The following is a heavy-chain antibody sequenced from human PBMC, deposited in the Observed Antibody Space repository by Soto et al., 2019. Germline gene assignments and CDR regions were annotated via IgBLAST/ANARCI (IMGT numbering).Heavy chain of an antibody. CDR1: GFTFSSYW. CDR3: GRGGSGIYGMDI. D-gene: IGHD6-13*01. V-gene: IGHV3-74*01. CDR2: IIRDGSST. Sequence: EVQLVESGGGLVQPGGSLRLACAASGFTFSSYWMHWVRQAPGKGLVWISRIIRDGSSTNYADSVKGRFTISRDNAKNTLYLEINRLRADDTAVYFCGRGGSGIYGMDIWGQGTTVIGSS. J-gene: IGHJ6*02.